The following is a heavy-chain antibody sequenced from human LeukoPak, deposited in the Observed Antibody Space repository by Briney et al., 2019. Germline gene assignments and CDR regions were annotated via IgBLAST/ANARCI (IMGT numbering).Heavy chain of an antibody. CDR3: ARRVARLDAFDI. CDR1: GASISSYY. V-gene: IGHV4-59*08. J-gene: IGHJ3*02. Sequence: SETLSLTCTVSGASISSYYWSWVRQPPGKGLEWIGYIYYSGSTNYNPSLKSRVTISVDTSKNQFSLKLSSVTAADTAVYYCARRVARLDAFDIWGQGTMVTVSS. CDR2: IYYSGST.